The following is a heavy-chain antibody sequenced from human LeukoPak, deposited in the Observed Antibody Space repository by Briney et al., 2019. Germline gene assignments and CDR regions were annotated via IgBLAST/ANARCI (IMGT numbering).Heavy chain of an antibody. CDR3: ARDRATRYYGSGSENWFDP. CDR2: INPNSGGT. V-gene: IGHV1-2*02. J-gene: IGHJ5*02. Sequence: ASVKVSCKATGYTFTAYYMHWVRQAPGQGLEWMGWINPNSGGTNYAQKFQGRVTMTRDTSISTAYMELSRLRSDDTAVYYCARDRATRYYGSGSENWFDPWGQGTLVTVSS. D-gene: IGHD3-10*01. CDR1: GYTFTAYY.